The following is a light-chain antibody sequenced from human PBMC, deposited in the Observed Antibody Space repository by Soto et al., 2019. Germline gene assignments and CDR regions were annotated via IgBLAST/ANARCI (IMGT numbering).Light chain of an antibody. J-gene: IGKJ1*01. Sequence: IRRTQSPSSLSPSVGDRVTITCRASRSISDWLAWYQQKPGKAPELLIFDASNLKSGVSSRFSGSGSGTEFTLTISSLQPDDFATYYCQHYNSYSEAFGQGTKVDIK. V-gene: IGKV1-5*01. CDR1: RSISDW. CDR3: QHYNSYSEA. CDR2: DAS.